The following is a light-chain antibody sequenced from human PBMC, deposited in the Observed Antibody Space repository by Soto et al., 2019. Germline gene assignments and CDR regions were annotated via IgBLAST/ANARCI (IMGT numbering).Light chain of an antibody. CDR1: QSVGSN. CDR3: QQYNNCPPAKE. CDR2: GAS. J-gene: IGKJ1*01. V-gene: IGKV3-15*01. Sequence: EIVMTQSPATLSVSPGERATLSGRASQSVGSNLAWSQHKPGQAPRLLIYGASTRATGIPARFSGSGPGTDFSLTISSAQSAVFAIYCGQQYNNCPPAKEIGQGTKV.